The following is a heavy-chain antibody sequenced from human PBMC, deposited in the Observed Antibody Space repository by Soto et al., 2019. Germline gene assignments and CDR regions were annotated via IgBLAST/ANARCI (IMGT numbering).Heavy chain of an antibody. Sequence: EVQLVESGGGLVKPGESLRLSCAASDLSFSNAYINWVRQAPGKGLEWVGRIKSKTDGGTIDYAAPVKGRFIISRDDSRHTVYLQMNALKTEDMAVYYCTTRGALGYWGQGTLVTVSS. D-gene: IGHD2-15*01. CDR1: DLSFSNAY. J-gene: IGHJ4*02. V-gene: IGHV3-15*07. CDR2: IKSKTDGGTI. CDR3: TTRGALGY.